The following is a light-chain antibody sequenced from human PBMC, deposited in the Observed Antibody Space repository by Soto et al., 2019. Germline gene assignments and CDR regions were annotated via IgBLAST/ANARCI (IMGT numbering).Light chain of an antibody. Sequence: DIQMTQSPSTLSASVGDRVTITCRASQTISSWLAWYQQKPGKAPRLLIYKASNLESGVSSTFSGSGSGTEFTLTISSLQPDDFATYYCQQYSNYWTFGQGTKVEIK. CDR2: KAS. CDR1: QTISSW. V-gene: IGKV1-5*03. J-gene: IGKJ1*01. CDR3: QQYSNYWT.